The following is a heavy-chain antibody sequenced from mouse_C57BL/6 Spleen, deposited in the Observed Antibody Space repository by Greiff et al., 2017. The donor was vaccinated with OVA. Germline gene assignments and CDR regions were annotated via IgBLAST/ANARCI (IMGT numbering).Heavy chain of an antibody. CDR3: TRTAQATYYCDD. CDR1: GFNIKDDY. CDR2: IDPENGDT. Sequence: VQLQQSGAELVRPGASVKLSCTASGFNIKDDYMHWVKQRPEQGLEWIGWIDPENGDTEYASKFQGKATITADTSSNTAYLQLSSLTSEDTAVYYCTRTAQATYYCDDWGQGTTLTVSS. D-gene: IGHD3-2*02. V-gene: IGHV14-4*01. J-gene: IGHJ2*01.